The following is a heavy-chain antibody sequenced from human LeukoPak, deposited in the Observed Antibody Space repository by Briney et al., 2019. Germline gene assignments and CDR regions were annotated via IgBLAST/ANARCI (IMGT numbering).Heavy chain of an antibody. V-gene: IGHV1-18*01. J-gene: IGHJ4*02. CDR1: GYTFTNHG. CDR2: INTYNGNT. Sequence: ASVKLSCKASGYTFTNHGITWVRQAPGQGLEWMGWINTYNGNTNYAQNLQGRLTMTTDTSTSTAYMELRSLRSDDTAVYYCARDKGGTMTKALADWGQGTLVTVSS. D-gene: IGHD1-1*01. CDR3: ARDKGGTMTKALAD.